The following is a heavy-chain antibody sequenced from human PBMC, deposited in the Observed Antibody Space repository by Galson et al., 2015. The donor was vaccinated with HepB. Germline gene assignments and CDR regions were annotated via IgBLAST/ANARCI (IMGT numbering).Heavy chain of an antibody. Sequence: SVKVSCKASGGTFSSYAISWVRQAPGQGLEWMGGIIPIFGTANYAQKFQGRVTITADESTSTAYMELSSLRSEDTAVYYCARGYCSSTSCYRDFDYWGQGTLVTVSS. J-gene: IGHJ4*02. CDR2: IIPIFGTA. CDR3: ARGYCSSTSCYRDFDY. CDR1: GGTFSSYA. V-gene: IGHV1-69*13. D-gene: IGHD2-2*02.